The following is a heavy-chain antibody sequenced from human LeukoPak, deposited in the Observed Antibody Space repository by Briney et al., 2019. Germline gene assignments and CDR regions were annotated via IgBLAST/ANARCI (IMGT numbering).Heavy chain of an antibody. CDR3: AKGGHIVVVPAARRFDY. CDR2: IRYDGSNK. CDR1: GFTFSSYG. D-gene: IGHD2-2*01. J-gene: IGHJ4*02. V-gene: IGHV3-30*02. Sequence: GGSLRLSCAASGFTFSSYGMHWVRQAPGKGLEWVAFIRYDGSNKYYADSVKGRFTISRDNSKNTLYLQMNSLRAEDTAVYYCAKGGHIVVVPAARRFDYWGQGTLVTVSS.